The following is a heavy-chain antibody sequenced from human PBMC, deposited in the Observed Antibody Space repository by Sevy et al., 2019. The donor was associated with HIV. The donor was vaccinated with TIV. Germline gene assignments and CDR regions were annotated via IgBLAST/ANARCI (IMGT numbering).Heavy chain of an antibody. D-gene: IGHD3-22*01. J-gene: IGHJ3*02. CDR1: GFTVSSYG. V-gene: IGHV3-33*06. CDR2: IYYDGVNK. CDR3: VKGYYYDSSGYWKDAFDI. Sequence: GGSLRLSCAASGFTVSSYGMHWVRQAPGKGLEWVAVIYYDGVNKFYADSVKGRFTISRDNSKNTLYLQMNSLRAEDTAVYYCVKGYYYDSSGYWKDAFDIWGPGTMVTVSS.